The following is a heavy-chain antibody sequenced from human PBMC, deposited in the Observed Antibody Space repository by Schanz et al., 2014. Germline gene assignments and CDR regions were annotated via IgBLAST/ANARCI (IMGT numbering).Heavy chain of an antibody. J-gene: IGHJ4*02. D-gene: IGHD1-26*01. CDR3: TRDRAYHSFDY. CDR1: GFTFSSYG. V-gene: IGHV3-64*04. CDR2: ISSNGGST. Sequence: QVQLVESGGGVVQPGRSLRLSCSASGFTFSSYGLYWVRQAPGKGLQYVSAISSNGGSTYYADSVKGRFTISRDNAENSLYLQMNSLRAEDTALYYCTRDRAYHSFDYWGQGTLVTVSS.